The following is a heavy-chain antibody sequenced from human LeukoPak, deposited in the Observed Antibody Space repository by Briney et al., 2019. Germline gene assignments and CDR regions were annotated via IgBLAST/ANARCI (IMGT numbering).Heavy chain of an antibody. D-gene: IGHD2-15*01. Sequence: GASVKVSCKASGYTFTSYGISWVRQAPGRGLEWMGWISAYNGNTNYAEKLQGRVTMTTDTSTSTAYMELRSLRSDDTAVYYCARDRCSGGSCYIPSGFDYWGQGTLVTVSS. CDR3: ARDRCSGGSCYIPSGFDY. V-gene: IGHV1-18*04. CDR1: GYTFTSYG. CDR2: ISAYNGNT. J-gene: IGHJ4*02.